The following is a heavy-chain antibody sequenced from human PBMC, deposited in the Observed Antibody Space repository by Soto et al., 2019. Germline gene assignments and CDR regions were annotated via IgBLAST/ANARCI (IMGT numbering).Heavy chain of an antibody. Sequence: PSETLSLTCTVSGGSISSSSYYWGWIRQPPGKGLEWIGSIYYSGSTYYNPSLKSRVTISVDTSKNQFSLKLSSVTAADTAVYYCAGHPEEYDYGDDYGMDVWGQGTTVTVSS. D-gene: IGHD4-17*01. V-gene: IGHV4-39*01. CDR2: IYYSGST. CDR3: AGHPEEYDYGDDYGMDV. J-gene: IGHJ6*02. CDR1: GGSISSSSYY.